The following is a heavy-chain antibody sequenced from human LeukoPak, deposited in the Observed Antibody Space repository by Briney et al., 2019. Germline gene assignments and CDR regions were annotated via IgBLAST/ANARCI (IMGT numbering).Heavy chain of an antibody. CDR3: ARHLYTGYDY. J-gene: IGHJ4*02. CDR2: IYYSGST. Sequence: PSETLSLTCTVSGGSISSYYWSWIRQPPGKGLEWIGYIYYSGSTNYNPSLQSRVTISVETSKNQVSLKLSSVTAADTAVYYCARHLYTGYDYWGQGILVTVSS. CDR1: GGSISSYY. D-gene: IGHD5-12*01. V-gene: IGHV4-59*01.